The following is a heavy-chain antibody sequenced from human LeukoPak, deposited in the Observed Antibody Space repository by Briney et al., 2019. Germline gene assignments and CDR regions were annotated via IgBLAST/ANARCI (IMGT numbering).Heavy chain of an antibody. CDR2: ISAYNGNT. CDR1: GYTFTSYG. Sequence: ASVKVSCKASGYTFTSYGISWVRQAPGQGLEWMGWISAYNGNTNYAQKLQGRVTMTTDTSTSTAYMELRSLRSDDMAVYYCARDRLPLYCSSTSCHWVDAFDIWGQGTMVTVSS. V-gene: IGHV1-18*03. CDR3: ARDRLPLYCSSTSCHWVDAFDI. J-gene: IGHJ3*02. D-gene: IGHD2-2*01.